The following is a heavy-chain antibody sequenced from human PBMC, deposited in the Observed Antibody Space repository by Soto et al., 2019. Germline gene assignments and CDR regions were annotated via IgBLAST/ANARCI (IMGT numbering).Heavy chain of an antibody. J-gene: IGHJ4*02. CDR3: ASHPYDILTDSLEFDY. Sequence: SETLSLTCTVSGGSISSGGYYWSWIRQHPGKGLEWIGYIYYSGSTYYNPSLKSRVTISVDTSKNQFSLKLSSVTAADTAVYYCASHPYDILTDSLEFDYWGQGTLVTVSS. V-gene: IGHV4-31*03. D-gene: IGHD3-9*01. CDR1: GGSISSGGYY. CDR2: IYYSGST.